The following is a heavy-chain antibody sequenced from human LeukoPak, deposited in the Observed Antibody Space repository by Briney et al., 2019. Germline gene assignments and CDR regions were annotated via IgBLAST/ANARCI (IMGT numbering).Heavy chain of an antibody. J-gene: IGHJ4*02. CDR1: GGSFSGYY. CDR3: ARGSDYGGNSGGY. CDR2: INHSGST. V-gene: IGHV4-34*01. D-gene: IGHD4-23*01. Sequence: KTSETLSLTCAVYGGSFSGYYWSWIRQPPGKGLEWIGEINHSGSTNYNPSLKSRVTISVDTSKNQFSLKLSSVTAADTAVYYCARGSDYGGNSGGYWGQGTLVTVSS.